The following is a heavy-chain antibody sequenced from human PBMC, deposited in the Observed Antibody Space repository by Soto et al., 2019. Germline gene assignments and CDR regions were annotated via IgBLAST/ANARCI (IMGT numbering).Heavy chain of an antibody. J-gene: IGHJ2*01. CDR1: GFTFRSFL. CDR3: ARDDDPGYFDL. V-gene: IGHV3-74*01. D-gene: IGHD1-1*01. Sequence: GSLRLSCAASGFTFRSFLVRWVRQAPGKGLMWVSRITNDGSATDYADSVRGRFTISRDNAENMLYLQLNNLRADDTAVEDCARDDDPGYFDLWGRGTLVTSPQ. CDR2: ITNDGSAT.